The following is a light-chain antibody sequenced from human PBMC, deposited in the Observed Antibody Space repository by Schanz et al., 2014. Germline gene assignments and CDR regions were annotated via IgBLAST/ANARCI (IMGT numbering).Light chain of an antibody. V-gene: IGKV4-1*01. CDR1: QSLLYSSNNKNY. Sequence: DIVMTQSPDSLAASVGERATINCKSSQSLLYSSNNKNYLTWYQQKPGQPPKLLIYWASTRESGVPDRFSGRGLGTDYTLAISSLQAEDVAVYECQQCYSVPYTFGQGTKLEIK. CDR2: WAS. CDR3: QQCYSVPYT. J-gene: IGKJ2*01.